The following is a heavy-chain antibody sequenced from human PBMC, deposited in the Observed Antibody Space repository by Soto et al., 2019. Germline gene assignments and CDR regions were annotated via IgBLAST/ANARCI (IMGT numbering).Heavy chain of an antibody. D-gene: IGHD1-26*01. Sequence: EVQLLESGGGLVQPGGSLRLSCAASGFTFSSYAMRWVRQAPVKGLEWVSAISGSGGSTYYADSVKGRFTISRDNSKNTLYLQMNSLRAEDTAVYYCARRGSGSYCEYWGQGTLVNVSS. J-gene: IGHJ4*02. CDR1: GFTFSSYA. V-gene: IGHV3-23*01. CDR2: ISGSGGST. CDR3: ARRGSGSYCEY.